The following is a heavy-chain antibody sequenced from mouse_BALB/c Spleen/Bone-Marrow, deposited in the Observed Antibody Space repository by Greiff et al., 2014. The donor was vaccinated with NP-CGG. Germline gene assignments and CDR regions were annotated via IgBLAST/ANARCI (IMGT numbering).Heavy chain of an antibody. CDR1: GFTFSDYF. D-gene: IGHD1-1*01. V-gene: IGHV5-4*02. Sequence: EVKLMESGGGLVKPGGSLKLSCAASGFTFSDYFMYWVRQTPEKRLEWVATISDGGSSTYYLDSVKGRFTISRDNAKNNLYLQMSSLKSEDIAMYYCARQDYFAGPYRYFDVWGAGTTVTVSS. J-gene: IGHJ1*01. CDR2: ISDGGSST. CDR3: ARQDYFAGPYRYFDV.